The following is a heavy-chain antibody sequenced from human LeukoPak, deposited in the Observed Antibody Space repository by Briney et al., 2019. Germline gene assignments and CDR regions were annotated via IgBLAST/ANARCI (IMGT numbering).Heavy chain of an antibody. CDR3: TTDYYDYVWGSYRPDY. Sequence: WGSLRLSCAASGFTFSNAWMSWVRQAPGQGLEWVARIKSKTDGETTDYAAPVKGRFTISRDDSKNTLYLQMNSLKTEDTAVYYCTTDYYDYVWGSYRPDYWGQGTLVTVSS. CDR1: GFTFSNAW. D-gene: IGHD3-16*02. J-gene: IGHJ4*02. CDR2: IKSKTDGETT. V-gene: IGHV3-15*01.